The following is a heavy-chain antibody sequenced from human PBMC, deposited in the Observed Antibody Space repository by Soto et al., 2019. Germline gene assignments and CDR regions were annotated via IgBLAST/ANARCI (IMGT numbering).Heavy chain of an antibody. CDR2: IYWDDDK. CDR3: VYRQVPRYGQWGCDP. J-gene: IGHJ5*02. D-gene: IGHD5-18*01. V-gene: IGHV2-5*02. CDR1: GFSLSTSGVG. Sequence: QITLKESGPTLVKPTQTLTLTCTFSGFSLSTSGVGVGWIRQPPGEALEWLALIYWDDDKRYSPSLESRLTINKDTPKNQVVLKTANMHSVDTARYYCVYRQVPRYGQWGCDPWGQGILVTVSS.